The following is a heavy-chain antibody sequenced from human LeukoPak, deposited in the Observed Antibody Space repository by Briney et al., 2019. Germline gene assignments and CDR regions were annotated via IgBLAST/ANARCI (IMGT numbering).Heavy chain of an antibody. Sequence: GGSLRLSCVASRFTFSIYWMHWVRQGPGKGLVWVSRINGDGTYTDYAESVKGRFTFSRDNAKNTLYLQMNSLRAEDTAVYYRVRGSAGMSPALGSWGQGTLVTVSS. D-gene: IGHD1-26*01. CDR2: INGDGTYT. CDR1: RFTFSIYW. J-gene: IGHJ5*02. CDR3: VRGSAGMSPALGS. V-gene: IGHV3-74*01.